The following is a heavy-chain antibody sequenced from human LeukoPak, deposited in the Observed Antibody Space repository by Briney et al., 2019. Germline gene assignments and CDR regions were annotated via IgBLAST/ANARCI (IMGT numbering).Heavy chain of an antibody. D-gene: IGHD2-2*01. J-gene: IGHJ6*02. V-gene: IGHV3-49*03. Sequence: GGSLRLSCTASGFTFGDFAMSWFRQAPGKGLEWVGFIRSKAFGGTTEHAASVKGRFTVSRDDSESIAYLQMNSLQTEDTAVYYCSRAGRQYQRVDVWGQGTTVTVSS. CDR3: SRAGRQYQRVDV. CDR1: GFTFGDFA. CDR2: IRSKAFGGTT.